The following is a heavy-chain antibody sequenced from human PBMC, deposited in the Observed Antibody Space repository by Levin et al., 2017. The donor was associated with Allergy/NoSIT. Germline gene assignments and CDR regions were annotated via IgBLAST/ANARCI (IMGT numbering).Heavy chain of an antibody. CDR2: IYPGYSDT. D-gene: IGHD3-22*01. CDR3: ATQGPATRYYDSSGFHYDYGMDV. Sequence: GESLKISCKGSGYSFTSYWIGWVRQMPGKGLEWMGIIYPGYSDTRYSPSFQGQVTISADKSISTASLQWSSLKATETAMYYCATQGPATRYYDSSGFHYDYGMDVWGQGTTVTVSS. J-gene: IGHJ6*02. V-gene: IGHV5-51*01. CDR1: GYSFTSYW.